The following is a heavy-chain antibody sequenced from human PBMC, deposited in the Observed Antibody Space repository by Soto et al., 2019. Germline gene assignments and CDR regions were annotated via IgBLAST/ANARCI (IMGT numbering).Heavy chain of an antibody. CDR2: VSPTGDTV. D-gene: IGHD3-10*01. CDR3: VKDAPNGSIDD. CDR1: GFRFEQYV. J-gene: IGHJ4*02. V-gene: IGHV3-9*01. Sequence: VQVVASGGGLVQPGRSLRLSCAVSGFRFEQYVMHWVRQGPGKGLECVSTVSPTGDTVAYADSVEGRFTVSRDNAKNSLYLQLNRLKGDGTAFYYCVKDAPNGSIDDWGQGTLVTVSS.